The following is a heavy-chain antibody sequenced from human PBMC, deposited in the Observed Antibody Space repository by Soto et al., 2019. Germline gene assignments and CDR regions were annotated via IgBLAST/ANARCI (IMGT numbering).Heavy chain of an antibody. CDR3: AVSIHPYSSSWGGYNWVDP. V-gene: IGHV4-38-2*01. D-gene: IGHD6-13*01. CDR1: GYSISSGYY. CDR2: IYHSGST. J-gene: IGHJ5*02. Sequence: PSETLSRTCAVSGYSISSGYYWGWIRQPPGKVLEWIGSIYHSGSTYYNPSLKSRVTISVDTSKNQFSLKLSSATAADTAVYYCAVSIHPYSSSWGGYNWVDPWGQGTLVTVSS.